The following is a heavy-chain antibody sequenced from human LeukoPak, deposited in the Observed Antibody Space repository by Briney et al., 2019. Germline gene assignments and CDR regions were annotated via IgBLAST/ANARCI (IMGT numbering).Heavy chain of an antibody. CDR2: ISSSGSTI. CDR1: GFTFSSYE. V-gene: IGHV3-48*03. J-gene: IGHJ6*04. D-gene: IGHD3-10*02. Sequence: GGSLRLSCAASGFTFSSYEMNWVRQAPGKGLERVSYISSSGSTIYYADSVKGRCTISRDNDKNSLYLQMNSLRADDTAVYYCAELGITMIGGVWGKGTTVTISS. CDR3: AELGITMIGGV.